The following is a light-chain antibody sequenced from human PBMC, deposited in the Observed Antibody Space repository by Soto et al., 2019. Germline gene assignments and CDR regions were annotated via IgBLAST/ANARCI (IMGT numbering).Light chain of an antibody. CDR3: QQYNNYGSWT. CDR2: KAS. CDR1: QSISAG. J-gene: IGKJ1*01. Sequence: DIQMTQSPSTLSASVGDRVTITCRPSQSISAGLAWYQQKPGKAPKLLIYKASSLESGVPSRFSGSGSGTEFTLTISSLQPDDFATYYCQQYNNYGSWTFGQGTKVEIK. V-gene: IGKV1-5*03.